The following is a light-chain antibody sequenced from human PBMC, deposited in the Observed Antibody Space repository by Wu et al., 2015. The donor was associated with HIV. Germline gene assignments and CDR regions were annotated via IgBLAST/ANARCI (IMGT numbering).Light chain of an antibody. V-gene: IGKV3-20*01. CDR2: AAS. Sequence: EIVLTQSPGTLSLSPGGGATLSCRASQSVRSSHLAWYQQKPGQAPRLIIYAASTRATGIPDRFSGSGSGTDFTLTISRLEPEDFAVFYCQQYGTSPSTFGQGTMLELK. CDR3: QQYGTSPST. CDR1: QSVRSSH. J-gene: IGKJ2*01.